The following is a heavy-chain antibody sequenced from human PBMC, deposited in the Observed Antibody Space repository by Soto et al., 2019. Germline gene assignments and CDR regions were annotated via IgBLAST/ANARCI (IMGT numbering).Heavy chain of an antibody. CDR3: ARVYCSDGSCYSIDY. Sequence: ASVKVSCKASGYTFASYYFHWVRQAPGQGLEWMGIINPSGDSTYAQKFQGRVTMTRDTSTSTVYMELSSLRSEDTAVYYCARVYCSDGSCYSIDYWGQGTLVTVSS. D-gene: IGHD2-15*01. CDR2: INPSGDST. V-gene: IGHV1-46*03. J-gene: IGHJ4*02. CDR1: GYTFASYY.